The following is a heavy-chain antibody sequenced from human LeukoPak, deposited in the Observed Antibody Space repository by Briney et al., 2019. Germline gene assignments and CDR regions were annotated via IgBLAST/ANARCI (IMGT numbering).Heavy chain of an antibody. Sequence: PGGFLRLSCAASGFTFSSYEMNWVRQAPGKGLELVSYISGSGSSIYYADSVKGRFTISRDNAKNSLYLQMNSLRAEDTAVYYCAVHNSGFCYWGQGTQVTVSS. V-gene: IGHV3-48*03. D-gene: IGHD3-22*01. CDR3: AVHNSGFCY. J-gene: IGHJ4*02. CDR2: ISGSGSSI. CDR1: GFTFSSYE.